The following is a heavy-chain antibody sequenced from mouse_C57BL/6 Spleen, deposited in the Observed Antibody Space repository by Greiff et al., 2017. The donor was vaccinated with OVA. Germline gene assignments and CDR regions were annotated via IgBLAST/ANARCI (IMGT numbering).Heavy chain of an antibody. CDR1: GYTFTDYY. V-gene: IGHV1-26*01. J-gene: IGHJ4*01. Sequence: VQLQQSGPELVKPGASVKISCKASGYTFTDYYMNWVKQSHGKSLEWIGDINPNHGGTSYTQKFKGKATLTVDKSSSPAYMELRSLTSEDSSVYYCARGYYGSSSYAMDYWGQGTSVTVSS. D-gene: IGHD1-1*01. CDR2: INPNHGGT. CDR3: ARGYYGSSSYAMDY.